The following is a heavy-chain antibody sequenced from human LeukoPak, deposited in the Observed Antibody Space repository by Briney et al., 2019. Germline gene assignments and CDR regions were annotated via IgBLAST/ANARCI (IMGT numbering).Heavy chain of an antibody. Sequence: GGSLRLSCAASGFTFSDYYMSWIRQAPGKGLEWVSSISSSSSYIYYADSVKGRFTISRDNAKNSLYLQMNSLRAEDTAVYYCARDGIADDFDYWGQGTLVTVSS. D-gene: IGHD6-13*01. J-gene: IGHJ4*02. V-gene: IGHV3-11*06. CDR2: ISSSSSYI. CDR3: ARDGIADDFDY. CDR1: GFTFSDYY.